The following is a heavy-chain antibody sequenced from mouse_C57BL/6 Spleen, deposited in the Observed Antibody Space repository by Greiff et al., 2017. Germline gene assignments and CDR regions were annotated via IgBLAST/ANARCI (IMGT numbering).Heavy chain of an antibody. CDR1: GYAFSSYW. J-gene: IGHJ1*03. V-gene: IGHV1-80*01. CDR2: IYPGDGDT. Sequence: VQLVESGAELVKPGASVKISCKASGYAFSSYWMNWVKQRPGKGLEWIGQIYPGDGDTNYNGKFKGKATLTADKSSSTAYMQLSSLTSEDSAVYFCARHYYGSSYVSFDVWGTGTTVTVSS. CDR3: ARHYYGSSYVSFDV. D-gene: IGHD1-1*01.